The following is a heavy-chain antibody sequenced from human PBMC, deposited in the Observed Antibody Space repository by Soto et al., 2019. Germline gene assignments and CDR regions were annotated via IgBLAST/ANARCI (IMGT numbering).Heavy chain of an antibody. CDR1: GFTFTSSA. CDR3: AAESLYDILTGYYMGFYGMDV. CDR2: IVVGSGNT. V-gene: IGHV1-58*01. D-gene: IGHD3-9*01. J-gene: IGHJ6*02. Sequence: SVKVSCKASGFTFTSSAVQWVRQARGQRLEWIGWIVVGSGNTNYAQKFQERVTITRDMSTSTAYMELSSLRSEDTAVYYCAAESLYDILTGYYMGFYGMDVWGQGTTVTVPS.